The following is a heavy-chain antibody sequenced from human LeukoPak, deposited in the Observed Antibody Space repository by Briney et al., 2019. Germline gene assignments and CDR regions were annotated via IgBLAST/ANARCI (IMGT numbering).Heavy chain of an antibody. J-gene: IGHJ4*02. D-gene: IGHD6-19*01. CDR3: AKDRAYSSGRQSDY. Sequence: GGSLRLSCAASGLSFSDYVMSWVRQAPGKGLEWVSAISGSGGSTYYADSVKGRFTISRDNSKNTLYLQMNSLRAEDTAVYYCAKDRAYSSGRQSDYWGQGTLVTVSS. CDR2: ISGSGGST. CDR1: GLSFSDYV. V-gene: IGHV3-23*01.